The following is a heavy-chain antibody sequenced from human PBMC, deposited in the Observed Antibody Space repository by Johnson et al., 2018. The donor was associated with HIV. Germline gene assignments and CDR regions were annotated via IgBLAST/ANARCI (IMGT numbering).Heavy chain of an antibody. J-gene: IGHJ3*02. V-gene: IGHV3-33*01. CDR2: IWYDGSNK. Sequence: QVQLVESGGGVVQPGRPLRLSCAASGFTFSSYGIHWVRQAPGKGLELVAVIWYDGSNKYYANSVKGRFTVSRDNSKNTLYLQMDSLRAEDTAVYYCAILGWGAFDIWGQGTMVTVSS. D-gene: IGHD2-21*01. CDR1: GFTFSSYG. CDR3: AILGWGAFDI.